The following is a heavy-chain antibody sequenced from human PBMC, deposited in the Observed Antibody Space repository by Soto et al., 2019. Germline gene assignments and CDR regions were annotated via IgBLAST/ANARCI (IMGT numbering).Heavy chain of an antibody. J-gene: IGHJ3*02. CDR3: ARDYDSSGKGAFDI. Sequence: QVQLVESGGGVVQPGRSLRLSCAASGFTFSSYGMHWVRQAPGKGLEWVAVIWYDGSNKYYADSVKGRFTISRDNSKNTLYLQMNSLRAEDTAVYYCARDYDSSGKGAFDIWGQGTMVTVSS. D-gene: IGHD3-22*01. CDR1: GFTFSSYG. CDR2: IWYDGSNK. V-gene: IGHV3-33*01.